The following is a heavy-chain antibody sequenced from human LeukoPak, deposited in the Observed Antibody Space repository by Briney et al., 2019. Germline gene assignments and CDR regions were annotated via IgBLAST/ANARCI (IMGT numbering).Heavy chain of an antibody. V-gene: IGHV3-23*01. Sequence: PGGSLRLSCAASGFTFSSYAMSWVRQAPGKGLEWVSVISGSGGSTYYADSVKGRFTISRDNSKNTLYLQMNSLRAEDTAVYYCAKGTSSYSSSWYAYFDYWGQGTLVTVSS. CDR2: ISGSGGST. CDR3: AKGTSSYSSSWYAYFDY. CDR1: GFTFSSYA. J-gene: IGHJ4*02. D-gene: IGHD6-13*01.